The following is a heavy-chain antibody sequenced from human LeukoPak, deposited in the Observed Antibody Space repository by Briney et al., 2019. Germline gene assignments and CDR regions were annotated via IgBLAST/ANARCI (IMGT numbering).Heavy chain of an antibody. Sequence: ASVKVSCKASGYTFTSYGISWVRQAPGQGLEWMGWISAYNGNTNYAQKLQGRVTMTTGTSTSTAYMELRSLRSDDTAVYYCAREDGDSSSWYGEFDYWGQGTLVTVSS. CDR1: GYTFTSYG. V-gene: IGHV1-18*01. CDR2: ISAYNGNT. J-gene: IGHJ4*02. CDR3: AREDGDSSSWYGEFDY. D-gene: IGHD6-13*01.